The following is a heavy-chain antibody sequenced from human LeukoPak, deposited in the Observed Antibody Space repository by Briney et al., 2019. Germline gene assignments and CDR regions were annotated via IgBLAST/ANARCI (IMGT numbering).Heavy chain of an antibody. CDR1: GYTFTGYY. D-gene: IGHD3-22*01. CDR3: ARQHYYDSSGYYGGYYFDY. J-gene: IGHJ4*02. Sequence: ASVKVSCKASGYTFTGYYMHWVRQAPGQGLEWMRWINPNSGGTNYAQKFQGRVTMTRDTSISTAYMELSRLRSDDTAVYYCARQHYYDSSGYYGGYYFDYWGQGTLVTVSS. CDR2: INPNSGGT. V-gene: IGHV1-2*02.